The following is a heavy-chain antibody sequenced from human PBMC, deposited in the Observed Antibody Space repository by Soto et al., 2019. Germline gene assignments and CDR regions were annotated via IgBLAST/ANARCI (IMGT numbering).Heavy chain of an antibody. V-gene: IGHV1-69*02. Sequence: QVQLVQSGAEVKKPGSSVKVSCKASGGTFSSYTISWVRQAPGQGLEWMGRIIPILGIANYAQKFQGRVTITADKSTSTAYMELSSLRSEDTAVYYCARLVATILCYYYGMDVWGQGTTVTVSS. D-gene: IGHD5-12*01. CDR3: ARLVATILCYYYGMDV. J-gene: IGHJ6*02. CDR2: IIPILGIA. CDR1: GGTFSSYT.